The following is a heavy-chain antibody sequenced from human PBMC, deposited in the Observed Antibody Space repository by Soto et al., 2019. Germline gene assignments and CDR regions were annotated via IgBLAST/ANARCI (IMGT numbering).Heavy chain of an antibody. CDR1: GGSMNTYY. V-gene: IGHV4-4*07. CDR2: IYSSGGT. Sequence: PSETLSLTCTVSGGSMNTYYWTWIRQPGGKGLECVGRIYSSGGTNYSPSLQSRVTMSVDTSKKRISLKLTSVTAADTAVYYCARGTVTGVDYGMDVWGQGTTVTVSS. CDR3: ARGTVTGVDYGMDV. J-gene: IGHJ6*02. D-gene: IGHD6-19*01.